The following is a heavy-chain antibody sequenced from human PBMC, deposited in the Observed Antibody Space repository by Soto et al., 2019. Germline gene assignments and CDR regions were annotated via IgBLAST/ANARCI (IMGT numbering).Heavy chain of an antibody. CDR3: AKEAHLAYFDY. J-gene: IGHJ4*02. Sequence: GGSLRLSCAASGFTFSSYAMSWVRQAPGKGLEWVSTISGSGASTYYADSVKGRFTISRDISKDTLYLQMNSLRAEDTAVYYCAKEAHLAYFDYRAQGTLVTVSS. V-gene: IGHV3-23*01. CDR1: GFTFSSYA. CDR2: ISGSGAST.